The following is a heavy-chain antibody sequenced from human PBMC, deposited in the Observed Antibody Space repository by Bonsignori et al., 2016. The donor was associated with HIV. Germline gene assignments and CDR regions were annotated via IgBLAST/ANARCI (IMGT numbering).Heavy chain of an antibody. CDR3: AKDSTYSGSYYGFDY. Sequence: VRQAPGKGLEWVSAISGSGGSTYYADSVKGRFTISRDNSMNTLYLQMNSLRAEDTAVYYCAKDSTYSGSYYGFDYWGQGTLVTSPQ. D-gene: IGHD1-26*01. J-gene: IGHJ4*02. CDR2: ISGSGGST. V-gene: IGHV3-23*01.